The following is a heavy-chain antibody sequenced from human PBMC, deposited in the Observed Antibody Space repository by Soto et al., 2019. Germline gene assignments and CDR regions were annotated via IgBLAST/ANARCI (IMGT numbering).Heavy chain of an antibody. CDR2: ISGSGGST. V-gene: IGHV3-23*01. CDR3: AKPMYSSGWYGLRYFDY. D-gene: IGHD6-19*01. J-gene: IGHJ4*02. Sequence: GGSLRLSCAASGFTFSSYAMSWVRQAPGKGLEWVSAISGSGGSTYYADSVKGRFTISRDNSKNTLYLQMNSLRAEDTAVYYCAKPMYSSGWYGLRYFDYWGQGTLVTVSS. CDR1: GFTFSSYA.